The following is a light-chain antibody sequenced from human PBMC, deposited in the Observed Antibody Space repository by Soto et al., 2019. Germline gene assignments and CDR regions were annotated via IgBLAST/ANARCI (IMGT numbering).Light chain of an antibody. CDR2: GAS. CDR3: QQYGNSPCT. V-gene: IGKV3-20*01. J-gene: IGKJ2*02. CDR1: QSVSSNY. Sequence: EIVLTQSPGILSLSPGERATLSCRASQSVSSNYLAWFQQKPGQAPRLLITGASSRATGIPDRFSGSGSGTDFTLTISRLEPEDVAVYYCQQYGNSPCTFGQGTKLEIK.